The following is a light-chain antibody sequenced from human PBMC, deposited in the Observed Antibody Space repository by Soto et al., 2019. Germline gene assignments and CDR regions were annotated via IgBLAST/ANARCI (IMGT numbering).Light chain of an antibody. CDR3: QQYGISPGT. Sequence: EIVLTQSPGTLSLSPGERATLSCRASQSVSSSYLAWYQQKPGQAPRLLMSDSSNRATGIPDRFSGSGSGTDFTLTISRLEPEDFAVYYCQQYGISPGTFGQGTKVVIK. CDR2: DSS. V-gene: IGKV3-20*01. J-gene: IGKJ1*01. CDR1: QSVSSSY.